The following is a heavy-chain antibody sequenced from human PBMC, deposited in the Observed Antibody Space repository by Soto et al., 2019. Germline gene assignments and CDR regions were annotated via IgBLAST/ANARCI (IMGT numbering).Heavy chain of an antibody. V-gene: IGHV4-39*01. J-gene: IGHJ5*02. D-gene: IGHD2-2*01. CDR1: GGSISSSSYY. CDR3: APAAAPGWFDP. Sequence: PSETLSLTCTVSGGSISSSSYYWDWIRQPPGKGLEWIGSIYYSGSTYYNPSLKSRVTISVDTSKNQFSLKLSSVTAADTAVYYCAPAAAPGWFDPWGQGTLVTVSS. CDR2: IYYSGST.